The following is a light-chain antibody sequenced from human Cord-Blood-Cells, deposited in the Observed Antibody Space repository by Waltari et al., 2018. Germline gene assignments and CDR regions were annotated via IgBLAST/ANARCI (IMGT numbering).Light chain of an antibody. CDR3: HQYGSSPFT. CDR2: GAS. CDR1: QSVSSSY. V-gene: IGKV3-20*01. Sequence: EIVLTQSPGTLSLSPGERATLSCRASQSVSSSYLAWYQQKPGQAPRLLIYGASSRATGIQDRFSGSGSGTDFTLTISRLEPEDFVVYYCHQYGSSPFTFGPGTKVDIK. J-gene: IGKJ3*01.